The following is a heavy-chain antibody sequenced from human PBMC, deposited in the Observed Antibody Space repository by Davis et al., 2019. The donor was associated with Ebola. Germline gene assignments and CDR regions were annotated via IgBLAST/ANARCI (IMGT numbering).Heavy chain of an antibody. CDR3: VRGWGRSGLDV. J-gene: IGHJ6*02. CDR2: TYYTSKWHN. V-gene: IGHV6-1*01. Sequence: HSQTLSLTCAISGDSVSGSSGAWNWIRQSPSRGLEWLGRTYYTSKWHNDYGESVKSRITINPDTSTNQLSLQLNSVTPEDTAVYYCVRGWGRSGLDVWGQGTTVTVSS. CDR1: GDSVSGSSGA. D-gene: IGHD3-16*01.